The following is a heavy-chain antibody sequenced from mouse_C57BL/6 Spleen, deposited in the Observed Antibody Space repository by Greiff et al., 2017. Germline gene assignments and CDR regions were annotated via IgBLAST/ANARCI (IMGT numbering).Heavy chain of an antibody. CDR1: GFTFSDYG. CDR3: ARPADYDRHYYAMDY. V-gene: IGHV5-17*01. CDR2: ISSGSSTI. D-gene: IGHD2-4*01. J-gene: IGHJ4*01. Sequence: EVQRVESGGGLVKPGGSLKLSCAASGFTFSDYGMHWVRQAPEKGLEWVAYISSGSSTIYYADTVKGRFTISRDNAKNTLFLQMTSLRSEDTAMYYCARPADYDRHYYAMDYWGQGTSVTVSS.